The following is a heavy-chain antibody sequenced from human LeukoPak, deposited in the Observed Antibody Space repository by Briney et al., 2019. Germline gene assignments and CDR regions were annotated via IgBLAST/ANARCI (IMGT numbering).Heavy chain of an antibody. V-gene: IGHV4-38-2*02. CDR3: ARDSYDFWSGYYASEYFDY. J-gene: IGHJ4*02. D-gene: IGHD3-3*01. CDR1: GYSISSGYY. CDR2: IYHSGST. Sequence: TSETLSLTCTVSGYSISSGYYWGWIRQPPGKGLEWIGSIYHSGSTYYNPSLKSRVTISVDTSKNQFSLKLSSVTAADTAVYYCARDSYDFWSGYYASEYFDYWGQGTLVTVSS.